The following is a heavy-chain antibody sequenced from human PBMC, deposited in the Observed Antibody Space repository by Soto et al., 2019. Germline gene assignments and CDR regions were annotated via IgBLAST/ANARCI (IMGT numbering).Heavy chain of an antibody. J-gene: IGHJ6*02. CDR3: ARRQYQLLWGYYYYGMDV. CDR1: GYTFTSYY. D-gene: IGHD2-2*01. Sequence: ASVNVSCKASGYTFTSYYMHWVRQAPGQGLEWMGIINPSGGSTSYAQKFQGRVTMTRDTSTSTVYMELSSLRSEDTAVYYCARRQYQLLWGYYYYGMDVWGQGTTVTVSS. CDR2: INPSGGST. V-gene: IGHV1-46*01.